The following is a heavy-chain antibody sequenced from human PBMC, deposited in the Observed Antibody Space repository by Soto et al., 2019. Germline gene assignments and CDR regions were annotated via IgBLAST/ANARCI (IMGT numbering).Heavy chain of an antibody. J-gene: IGHJ6*02. V-gene: IGHV1-69*13. CDR3: ARDPEPNIVVVVAATPIYGMDV. D-gene: IGHD2-15*01. CDR1: GGSFSSYA. CDR2: IIPIFGTA. Sequence: ASVKVACKTSGGSFSSYASSWGRQAQGQGLEWMGGIIPIFGTANYAQKFQGRVTITADESTSTAYMELSSLRSEDTAVYYCARDPEPNIVVVVAATPIYGMDVWGQGTTVTVSS.